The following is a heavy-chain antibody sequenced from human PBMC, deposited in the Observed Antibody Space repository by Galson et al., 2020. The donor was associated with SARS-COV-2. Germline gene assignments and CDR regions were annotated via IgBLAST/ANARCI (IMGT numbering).Heavy chain of an antibody. Sequence: GESLKISCTASGFTFNAYDMHWVRQTPGKGLEWVAVAPYDGTNENYADSVKGRFTIYRDNSKNSLYLQMNSLRPEDTAVYYCYQDSIRAAAIDYLGPGTLVTVSS. D-gene: IGHD4-4*01. CDR1: GFTFNAYD. J-gene: IGHJ4*02. CDR2: APYDGTNE. CDR3: YQDSIRAAAIDY. V-gene: IGHV3-30*03.